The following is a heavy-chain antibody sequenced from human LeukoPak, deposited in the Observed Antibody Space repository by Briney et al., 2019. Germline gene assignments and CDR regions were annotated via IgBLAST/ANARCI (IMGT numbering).Heavy chain of an antibody. V-gene: IGHV3-9*01. CDR1: GFTFDDYA. D-gene: IGHD6-25*01. Sequence: PGRSLRLSCAASGFTFDDYAMHWVRQGPGKGLEWVSSISWNSLSIGYADSVKGRFTISRDNAKNSLYLQMNSLRPDDTALYYCAKDTAATIVTGYDQWGQGIQVTVSS. J-gene: IGHJ4*02. CDR2: ISWNSLSI. CDR3: AKDTAATIVTGYDQ.